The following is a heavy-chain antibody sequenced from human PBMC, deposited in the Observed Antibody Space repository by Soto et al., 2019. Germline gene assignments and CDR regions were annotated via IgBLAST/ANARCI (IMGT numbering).Heavy chain of an antibody. D-gene: IGHD4-17*01. CDR3: ARPPQGTVTTPYYYYYYMDV. CDR1: GYTFTSYD. CDR2: MNPNSGNT. Sequence: ASVKVSCKASGYTFTSYDINWVRQATGQGLEWMGWMNPNSGNTGYAQKFQGRVTMTRNTSISTAYMELSSLRSEDTAVYYCARPPQGTVTTPYYYYYYMDVWGKGTTVTVSS. J-gene: IGHJ6*03. V-gene: IGHV1-8*01.